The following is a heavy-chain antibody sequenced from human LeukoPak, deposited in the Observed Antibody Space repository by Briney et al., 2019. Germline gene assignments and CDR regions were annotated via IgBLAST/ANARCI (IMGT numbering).Heavy chain of an antibody. CDR1: GFTFTNYW. D-gene: IGHD1-26*01. J-gene: IGHJ3*02. Sequence: GGSLRLSCAASGFTFTNYWMHWVRQAPEKGLVWVSRIDGDGTTKYADSVRGRFTISRDNAKKTLYLQMNGLRAEDMAVYYCARVIVGGMRAFDMWGQGTMVTVSS. CDR3: ARVIVGGMRAFDM. V-gene: IGHV3-74*03. CDR2: IDGDGTT.